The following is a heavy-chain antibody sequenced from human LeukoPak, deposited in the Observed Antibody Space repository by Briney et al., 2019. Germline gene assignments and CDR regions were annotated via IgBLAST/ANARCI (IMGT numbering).Heavy chain of an antibody. CDR3: ASHKADYGGKNDY. D-gene: IGHD4-23*01. CDR1: GLTVSSNY. CDR2: IYSGGST. J-gene: IGHJ4*02. Sequence: GGSLRLSCAASGLTVSSNYMSWVRQAPGKGLEWVSVIYSGGSTYYADSVKGRFTISRDNSKNTLYLQMNSLRAEDTAVYYCASHKADYGGKNDYWGQGTLVTVSS. V-gene: IGHV3-53*01.